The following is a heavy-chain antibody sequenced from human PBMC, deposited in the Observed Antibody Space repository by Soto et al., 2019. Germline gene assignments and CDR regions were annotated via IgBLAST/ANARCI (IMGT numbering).Heavy chain of an antibody. Sequence: SETLSLTCSVSGGSISGSYWSWIRQSPGKGLEWLGYVYYTGSTNYRPSLRSRVSISVDTSKNEFSLRLSSVTAADTAVYFCARSVAVPGAHIDYWGQGTQVTVSS. CDR1: GGSISGSY. D-gene: IGHD6-19*01. V-gene: IGHV4-59*01. CDR3: ARSVAVPGAHIDY. J-gene: IGHJ4*02. CDR2: VYYTGST.